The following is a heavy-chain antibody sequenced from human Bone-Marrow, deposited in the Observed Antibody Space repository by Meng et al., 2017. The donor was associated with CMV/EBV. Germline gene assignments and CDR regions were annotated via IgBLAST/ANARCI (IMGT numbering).Heavy chain of an antibody. D-gene: IGHD3-16*01. J-gene: IGHJ5*02. CDR1: GGSTSSSSYY. V-gene: IGHV4-39*07. CDR3: ARDVYGRGWFDP. CDR2: IYYSGST. Sequence: QLQLQEAGPGLWKPSETLSLTCTVSGGSTSSSSYYWGWIRQPPGKGLEWIGSIYYSGSTYYNPSLKSRVTISVDTSKNQFSLKLSSVTAADTAVYYCARDVYGRGWFDPWGQGTLVTVSS.